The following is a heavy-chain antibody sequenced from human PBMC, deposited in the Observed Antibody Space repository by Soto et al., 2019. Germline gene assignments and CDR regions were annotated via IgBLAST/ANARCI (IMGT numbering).Heavy chain of an antibody. J-gene: IGHJ6*02. Sequence: ASVKVSCKASGYTFTSYGISWVRQAPGQGLEWTGWISAYNGNTNYAQKLQGRVTMTTDTSTSTAYMGLRSLRSDDTAVYYCARDGIAVAGPGYYYYGMDVWGQGTTVTVSS. CDR3: ARDGIAVAGPGYYYYGMDV. CDR1: GYTFTSYG. D-gene: IGHD6-19*01. V-gene: IGHV1-18*04. CDR2: ISAYNGNT.